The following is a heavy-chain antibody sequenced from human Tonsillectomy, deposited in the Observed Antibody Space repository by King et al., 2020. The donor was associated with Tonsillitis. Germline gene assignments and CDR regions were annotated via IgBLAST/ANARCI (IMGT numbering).Heavy chain of an antibody. D-gene: IGHD3-22*01. J-gene: IGHJ4*02. CDR2: ISWNSGSI. CDR3: AKDNYYDSSGYHDY. V-gene: IGHV3-9*01. CDR1: GFTFDDYA. Sequence: VQLVESGGGLVQPGRSLRLSCAASGFTFDDYAMHWVRHAPGKGLEWVSGISWNSGSIGYADSVKGRFTISRDNAKNSLYLQMNSLRAEDTALYYCAKDNYYDSSGYHDYWGQGTLVTVSS.